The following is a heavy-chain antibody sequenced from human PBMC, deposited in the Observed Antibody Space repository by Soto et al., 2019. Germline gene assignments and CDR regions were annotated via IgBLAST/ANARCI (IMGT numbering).Heavy chain of an antibody. CDR1: GGTFSSYA. V-gene: IGHV1-69*13. CDR3: ARGGAYSNPGGSYYYYYGMDV. Sequence: SVKVSCKASGGTFSSYAISWVRQAPGQGLEWMGGIIPIFGTANYAQKFQGRVTITADESTSTAYMELSSLRSEDTAVYYCARGGAYSNPGGSYYYYYGMDVWGQGTTVTVSS. D-gene: IGHD4-4*01. J-gene: IGHJ6*02. CDR2: IIPIFGTA.